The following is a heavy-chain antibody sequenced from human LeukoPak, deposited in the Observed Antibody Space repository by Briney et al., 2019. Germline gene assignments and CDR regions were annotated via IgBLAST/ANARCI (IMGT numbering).Heavy chain of an antibody. CDR2: IYSGGST. J-gene: IGHJ4*02. Sequence: GGSLRLSCAASGFTFSSYAMSWVRQAPGEGLEWVSVIYSGGSTYYADSVKGRFTISRDNSKNTLYLQMSSLRAEDTAVYYCASRGRYYDSSGYSLAVDYFDYRGQGTLVTVSS. V-gene: IGHV3-53*01. CDR1: GFTFSSYA. D-gene: IGHD3-22*01. CDR3: ASRGRYYDSSGYSLAVDYFDY.